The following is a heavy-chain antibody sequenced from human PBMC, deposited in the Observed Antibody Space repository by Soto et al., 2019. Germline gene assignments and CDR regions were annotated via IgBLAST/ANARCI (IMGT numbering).Heavy chain of an antibody. J-gene: IGHJ3*02. D-gene: IGHD1-26*01. V-gene: IGHV1-18*04. CDR1: GYTFTSYG. CDR2: ISAYNGNT. Sequence: ASVKVSCKASGYTFTSYGISWVRQAPGQGLEWMGWISAYNGNTNYAQKLQGRVTMTTDTSTSTAYMELRSLRSDDTAVYYCARERVGTTMGDAFDIWGQGTMVTVSS. CDR3: ARERVGTTMGDAFDI.